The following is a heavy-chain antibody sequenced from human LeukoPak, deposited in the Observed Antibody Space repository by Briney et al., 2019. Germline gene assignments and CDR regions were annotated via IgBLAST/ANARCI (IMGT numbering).Heavy chain of an antibody. CDR2: INPNSGGT. Sequence: ASVKVSCKASGYTFTGYYMHWVRQAPGQGLEWMGWINPNSGGTNYAQKFQGRVTMTRDTSISTAYMELSRLRSDDTAVYYCARVRDGYNAPFDYWGQGTLVTVSS. CDR3: ARVRDGYNAPFDY. CDR1: GYTFTGYY. D-gene: IGHD5-12*01. J-gene: IGHJ4*02. V-gene: IGHV1-2*02.